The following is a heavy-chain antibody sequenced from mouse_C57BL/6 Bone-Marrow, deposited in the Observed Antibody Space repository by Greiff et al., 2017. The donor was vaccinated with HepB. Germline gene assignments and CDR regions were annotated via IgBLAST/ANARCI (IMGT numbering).Heavy chain of an antibody. V-gene: IGHV1-63*01. CDR3: ARSDYGSSLFYWYFDV. CDR1: GYTFTNYW. J-gene: IGHJ1*03. CDR2: IYPGGGYT. Sequence: QVQLKQSGAELVRPGTSVKMSCKASGYTFTNYWIGWAKQRPGHGLEWIGDIYPGGGYTNYNEKFKGKATLTADKSSSTAYMQFSSLTSEDSAIYYCARSDYGSSLFYWYFDVWGTGTTVTVSS. D-gene: IGHD1-1*01.